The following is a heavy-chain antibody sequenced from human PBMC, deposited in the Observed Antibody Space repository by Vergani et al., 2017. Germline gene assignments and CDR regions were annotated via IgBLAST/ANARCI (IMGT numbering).Heavy chain of an antibody. V-gene: IGHV1-69*12. J-gene: IGHJ4*02. D-gene: IGHD2-21*02. Sequence: QVQLVQSGAEVKKPGSSVKVSCKASGGTFSSYAISWVRQAPGQGLEWMGGIIPIFGTANYAQKFQGRVTITADESTSTAYMGLSSLRSEDTAVYYCARGGQLAYCGGDCYGYFDYWGQGTLVTVSS. CDR1: GGTFSSYA. CDR3: ARGGQLAYCGGDCYGYFDY. CDR2: IIPIFGTA.